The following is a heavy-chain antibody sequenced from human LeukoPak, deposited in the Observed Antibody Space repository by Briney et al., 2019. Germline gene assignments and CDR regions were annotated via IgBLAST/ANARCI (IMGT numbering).Heavy chain of an antibody. CDR3: ARDGYSNSAIFDY. CDR2: ISPYNANR. D-gene: IGHD4-11*01. Sequence: ASVKVSCKTSGYTFTEYGITWLRQAPGQGLEWMGWISPYNANRKFAQKLQDRVTMTTDTSTSTAYMELRSLRSDDTAVYYCARDGYSNSAIFDYWGQGTLVTVSS. V-gene: IGHV1-18*01. J-gene: IGHJ4*02. CDR1: GYTFTEYG.